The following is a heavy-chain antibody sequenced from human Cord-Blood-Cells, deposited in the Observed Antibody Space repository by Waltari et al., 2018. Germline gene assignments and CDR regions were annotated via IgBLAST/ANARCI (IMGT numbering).Heavy chain of an antibody. Sequence: QVQLVQSGAEVKKPGASVKVSCKVSGYTLPQLSMPWVRQAPGKALEWMGGFDPEDGETIYAQKFQGRVTMTEDTSTDTAYMELSSLRSEDTAVYYCATDKALVDTAMVPDAFDIWGQGTMVTVSS. J-gene: IGHJ3*02. D-gene: IGHD5-18*01. CDR2: FDPEDGET. CDR3: ATDKALVDTAMVPDAFDI. CDR1: GYTLPQLS. V-gene: IGHV1-24*01.